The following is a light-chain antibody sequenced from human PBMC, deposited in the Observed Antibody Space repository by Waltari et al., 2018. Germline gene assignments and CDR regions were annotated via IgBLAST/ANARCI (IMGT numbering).Light chain of an antibody. V-gene: IGLV2-11*01. CDR2: DVN. CDR3: CSYAGSYILV. CDR1: SSDVVGYNY. Sequence: QSALTQPRSVSGSPGQSVTISCTGTSSDVVGYNYVSWYQQHPGKTPKLMIYDVNKGPSGLPDRFSGSKSGNPASLTISGLQAEDEADFYCCSYAGSYILVFGGGTKLTVL. J-gene: IGLJ2*01.